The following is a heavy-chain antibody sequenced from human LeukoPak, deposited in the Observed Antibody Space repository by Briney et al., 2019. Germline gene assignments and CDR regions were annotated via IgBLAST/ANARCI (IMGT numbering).Heavy chain of an antibody. D-gene: IGHD3-22*01. J-gene: IGHJ4*02. Sequence: GGSLRLSCAASGFTFSSYWMHWVRQAPGKGLVWVSRIDSDGSSTTCADSVKGRFTVSRDNAKNTLYLQMNSLRAEDTAVYYCARAGRVNYYDSSGYYFVSWGQGTLVTVSS. CDR2: IDSDGSST. CDR3: ARAGRVNYYDSSGYYFVS. V-gene: IGHV3-74*03. CDR1: GFTFSSYW.